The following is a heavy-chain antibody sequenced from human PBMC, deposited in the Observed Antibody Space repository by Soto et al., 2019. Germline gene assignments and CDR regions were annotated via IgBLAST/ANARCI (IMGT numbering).Heavy chain of an antibody. CDR3: ARDEYSSSFYSYYYYGIDV. D-gene: IGHD6-13*01. Sequence: GASVKVSCKASGYTFPSYYMHWVRQAPGQGLEWMGMISANNGNTNYAQKLQGRVTMTTDTSTSTAYMELSSLRADDTAVYYCARDEYSSSFYSYYYYGIDVWGQGTADTSP. CDR2: ISANNGNT. V-gene: IGHV1-18*04. CDR1: GYTFPSYY. J-gene: IGHJ6*02.